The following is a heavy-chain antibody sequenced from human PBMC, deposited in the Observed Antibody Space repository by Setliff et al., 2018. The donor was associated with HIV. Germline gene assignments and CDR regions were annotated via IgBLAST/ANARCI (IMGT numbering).Heavy chain of an antibody. CDR3: AAGGLRYFGWLLE. D-gene: IGHD3-9*01. CDR2: IYHSGST. Sequence: PSETLSLTCAVSGDSIGTYSWHWLRQPPGKGLEWIGSIYHSGSTYYNPSLKSRVTISVDTSKNQFSLKLSSVTAADTAVYYCAAGGLRYFGWLLEWGQGTLVTVSS. J-gene: IGHJ4*02. CDR1: GDSIGTYS. V-gene: IGHV4-38-2*01.